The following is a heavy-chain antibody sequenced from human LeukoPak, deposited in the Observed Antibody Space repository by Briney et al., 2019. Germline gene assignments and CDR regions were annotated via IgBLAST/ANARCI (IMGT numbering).Heavy chain of an antibody. Sequence: ASVKVSCKASGYTFTSYYMHWVRQAPGQGLEWMGMINPTGGSTSYAQKFQGRVTMTRDTSTSTVYMELRSLRSEDTAVYYCTRSQYYGMDVWGQGTTVTVSS. CDR2: INPTGGST. V-gene: IGHV1-46*01. CDR1: GYTFTSYY. CDR3: TRSQYYGMDV. J-gene: IGHJ6*02.